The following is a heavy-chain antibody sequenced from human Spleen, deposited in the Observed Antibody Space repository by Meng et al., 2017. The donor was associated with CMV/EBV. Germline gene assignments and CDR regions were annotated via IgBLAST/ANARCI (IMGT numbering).Heavy chain of an antibody. CDR3: ARGRCSSTSCYTIWFDP. D-gene: IGHD2-2*02. Sequence: YDCTSYSISWVRQAPGQGLEWMGWISAYNGNTNYAQNLQGRVTMTTDTSTSTAYMELRSLRSDDTAVYYCARGRCSSTSCYTIWFDPWGQGTLVTVSS. V-gene: IGHV1-18*01. CDR1: YDCTSYS. CDR2: ISAYNGNT. J-gene: IGHJ5*02.